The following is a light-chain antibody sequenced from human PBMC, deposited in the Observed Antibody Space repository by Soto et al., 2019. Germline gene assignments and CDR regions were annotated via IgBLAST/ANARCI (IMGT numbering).Light chain of an antibody. V-gene: IGKV1-39*01. CDR3: QQSYSTPTPPT. CDR1: QSITTH. Sequence: DIQMTQSPSSLSASVGDRVTMTCRASQSITTHVNWYQQKPGKAPKLLIYAASILQSEVPSRFSGSGSGTVFTLTISSLQFEDFATYFCQQSYSTPTPPTFGQGTKVEIK. J-gene: IGKJ2*01. CDR2: AAS.